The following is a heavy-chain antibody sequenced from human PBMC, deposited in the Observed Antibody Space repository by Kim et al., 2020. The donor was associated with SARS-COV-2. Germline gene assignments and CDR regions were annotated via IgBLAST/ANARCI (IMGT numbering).Heavy chain of an antibody. V-gene: IGHV3-30*18. Sequence: GGSLRLSCAASGFTFSSYGMHWVRQAPGKGLEWVAVISYDGSNKYYADSVKGRFTISRDNSKNTLYLQMNSLRAEDTAVYYCAKDLVAAAGIDYWGQGTLVTVSS. D-gene: IGHD6-13*01. CDR3: AKDLVAAAGIDY. CDR2: ISYDGSNK. J-gene: IGHJ4*02. CDR1: GFTFSSYG.